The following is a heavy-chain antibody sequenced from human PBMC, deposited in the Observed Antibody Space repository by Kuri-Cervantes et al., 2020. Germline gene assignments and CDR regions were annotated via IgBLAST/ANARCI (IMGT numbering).Heavy chain of an antibody. Sequence: GGSLRLSCAASGFTFSSYWMSWVRQAPGKGLEWVANIKQDGSEKYYVDSVKGRFTISRDNAKNSLYLQMNSLRAEDMAVYYCARGTECSGGSCANDAFDIWGQGTMVTVSS. J-gene: IGHJ3*02. D-gene: IGHD2-15*01. CDR2: IKQDGSEK. CDR1: GFTFSSYW. V-gene: IGHV3-7*01. CDR3: ARGTECSGGSCANDAFDI.